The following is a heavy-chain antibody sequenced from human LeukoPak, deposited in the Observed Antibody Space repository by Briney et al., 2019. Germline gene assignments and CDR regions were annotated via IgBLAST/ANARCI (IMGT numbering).Heavy chain of an antibody. Sequence: SETLSLTCTVSGGSISSYYWSWIRQPPGKGLEWIGYIYYSGSTNYNPSLKSRVTISVDTSKNQFSLKLSSVTAADTAVYYCARDQTVAGLWFVPWGQGTLVPVSS. J-gene: IGHJ5*02. V-gene: IGHV4-59*01. CDR1: GGSISSYY. CDR2: IYYSGST. CDR3: ARDQTVAGLWFVP. D-gene: IGHD6-19*01.